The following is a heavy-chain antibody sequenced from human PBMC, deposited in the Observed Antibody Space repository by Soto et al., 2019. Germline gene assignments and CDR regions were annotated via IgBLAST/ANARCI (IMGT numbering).Heavy chain of an antibody. CDR1: GGSFSGYY. CDR3: ARGWRYYYYMDV. CDR2: IDHSGST. V-gene: IGHV4-34*09. J-gene: IGHJ6*03. Sequence: SETLSLTCAVYGGSFSGYYWSWIRQPPGKGLEWIGEIDHSGSTNYNPSLKSRVTISVDTSKNQFSLKLSSVTAADTAVYYFARGWRYYYYMDVWGKGTTVTVSS.